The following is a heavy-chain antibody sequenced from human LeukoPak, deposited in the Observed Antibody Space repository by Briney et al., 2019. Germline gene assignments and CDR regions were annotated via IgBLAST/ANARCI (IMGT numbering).Heavy chain of an antibody. V-gene: IGHV4-30-4*01. D-gene: IGHD3-22*01. Sequence: SETLSLTCTVSGGSISSGDYYWSWIRQPPGKGLEWIGYIYYSGSTYYNPSLKSPVTISVDTSKNQFSLKLSSVTAADTAVYYCARGPSITMIVVVMDAFDIWGQGTMVTVSS. J-gene: IGHJ3*02. CDR2: IYYSGST. CDR1: GGSISSGDYY. CDR3: ARGPSITMIVVVMDAFDI.